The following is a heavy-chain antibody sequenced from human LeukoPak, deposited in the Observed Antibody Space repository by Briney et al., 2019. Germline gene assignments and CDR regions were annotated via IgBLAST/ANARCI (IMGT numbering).Heavy chain of an antibody. CDR3: ARGLTGYSTGWYADY. J-gene: IGHJ4*02. Sequence: SETLSPTCTVSGDSISSYYWSWIRQPPGKGLEWIGYIDYSGNINYNPSLKSRVIISVDPSKNQFSLRLSSVTAADTAVYYCARGLTGYSTGWYADYWGQGTLVTVSS. D-gene: IGHD6-19*01. CDR2: IDYSGNI. CDR1: GDSISSYY. V-gene: IGHV4-59*08.